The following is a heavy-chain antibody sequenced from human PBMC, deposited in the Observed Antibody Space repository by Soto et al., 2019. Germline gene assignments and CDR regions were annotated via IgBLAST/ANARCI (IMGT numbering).Heavy chain of an antibody. CDR1: GFTFSSYA. CDR3: ARDPLLDIVVVEAATGKYGMDV. J-gene: IGHJ6*02. D-gene: IGHD2-15*01. CDR2: ISYDGSNK. V-gene: IGHV3-30-3*01. Sequence: GGSLRLSCAASGFTFSSYAMHWVRQAPGKGLEWVAVISYDGSNKYYADSVKGRFTISRDNSKNTLYLQMNSLRAEDTAVYYCARDPLLDIVVVEAATGKYGMDVWGQGTTVTVSS.